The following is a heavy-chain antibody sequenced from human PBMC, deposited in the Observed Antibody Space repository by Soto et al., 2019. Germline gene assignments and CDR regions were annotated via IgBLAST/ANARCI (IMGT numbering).Heavy chain of an antibody. CDR3: ARDLRGDGKSGYYGMDV. V-gene: IGHV4-59*01. CDR2: IYYSGST. Sequence: SETLSLTCTVSGGSISSYYWSWIRQPPGKGLEWIGYIYYSGSTTYQPSLKSRVTISVDRSQNQFSLELTSVTAADTAVYFCARDLRGDGKSGYYGMDVWGQGTTVTVSS. J-gene: IGHJ6*02. D-gene: IGHD1-26*01. CDR1: GGSISSYY.